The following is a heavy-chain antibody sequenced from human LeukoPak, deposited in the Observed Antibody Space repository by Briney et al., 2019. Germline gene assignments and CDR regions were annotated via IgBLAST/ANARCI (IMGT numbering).Heavy chain of an antibody. Sequence: GGSLRLSCAASGFTFSNYAMSWVRQAPGKGLEGVSGISGGGGNTHYADSVKGRFTISRDNSKNALNLQLNSLRAEDTAVYYCAKVPSYYYDSSGYYGYFDYWGQGTLVTVSS. CDR2: ISGGGGNT. D-gene: IGHD3-22*01. CDR3: AKVPSYYYDSSGYYGYFDY. V-gene: IGHV3-23*01. J-gene: IGHJ4*02. CDR1: GFTFSNYA.